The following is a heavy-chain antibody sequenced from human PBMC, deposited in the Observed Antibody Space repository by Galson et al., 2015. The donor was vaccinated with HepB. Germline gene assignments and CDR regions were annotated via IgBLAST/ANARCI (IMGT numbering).Heavy chain of an antibody. CDR1: GYTFTRYT. CDR2: INTNTGSP. J-gene: IGHJ4*02. CDR3: ARTYIAVAGRCFDY. D-gene: IGHD6-19*01. Sequence: SVKVSCKASGYTFTRYTMNWVRQAPGQGLEWMGWINTNTGSPTYAQGFTGRFVFSLDTAVSMAYLQINSLKTEDTAVYYCARTYIAVAGRCFDYWGQGTLVTVSS. V-gene: IGHV7-4-1*04.